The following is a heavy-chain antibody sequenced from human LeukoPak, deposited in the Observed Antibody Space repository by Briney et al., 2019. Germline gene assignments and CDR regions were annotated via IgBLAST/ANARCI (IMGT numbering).Heavy chain of an antibody. CDR1: GYSISSGYY. CDR3: AREAYDDAWGSYRYGGHFIDY. D-gene: IGHD3-16*02. CDR2: MYQSGST. V-gene: IGHV4-38-2*02. Sequence: SQTLSLTCTVSGYSISSGYYWGWIRQPPGKGLEWIGSMYQSGSTYYNPSLKSRVTISVDTSKNQFSLELSSVTAADTAVYYCAREAYDDAWGSYRYGGHFIDYWGQGTLVTVSS. J-gene: IGHJ4*02.